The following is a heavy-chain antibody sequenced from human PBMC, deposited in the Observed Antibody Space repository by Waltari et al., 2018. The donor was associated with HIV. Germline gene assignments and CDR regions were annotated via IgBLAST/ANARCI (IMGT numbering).Heavy chain of an antibody. D-gene: IGHD3-22*01. CDR1: GFTFSSYG. CDR3: SKDDSSGYPPSIGLDY. V-gene: IGHV3-30*02. J-gene: IGHJ4*02. CDR2: NK. Sequence: QVQLVESGGGVVQPGGSLRLSCAASGFTFSSYGMHWVRQAPGKGLEWVAFNKYYADSVKGRFTIARDNSKNTLYLEMNSLRAEDTAVYYCSKDDSSGYPPSIGLDYWGQGTLVTVSS.